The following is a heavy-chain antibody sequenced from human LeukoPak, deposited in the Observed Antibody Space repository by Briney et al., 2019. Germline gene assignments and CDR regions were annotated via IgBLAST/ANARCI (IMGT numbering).Heavy chain of an antibody. CDR1: GYTFTSYG. CDR3: ASVDSGYDYWGGL. V-gene: IGHV1-18*01. Sequence: ASVKVSCKASGYTFTSYGISWVRQAPGQGLEWMGWISAYNGNTNYTRKVQGRVTMTTDTSTSTAYMELRSLRSDDTAVYYCASVDSGYDYWGGLWGQGTLVTVSS. J-gene: IGHJ4*02. CDR2: ISAYNGNT. D-gene: IGHD5-12*01.